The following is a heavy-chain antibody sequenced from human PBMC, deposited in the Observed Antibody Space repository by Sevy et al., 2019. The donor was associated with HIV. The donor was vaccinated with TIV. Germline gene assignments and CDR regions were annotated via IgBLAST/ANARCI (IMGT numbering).Heavy chain of an antibody. CDR2: IYTSGST. V-gene: IGHV4-4*07. D-gene: IGHD1-26*01. CDR1: GGSISSYY. J-gene: IGHJ4*02. CDR3: ARGGPPTSSGSYFDS. Sequence: SETLSLTCTVSGGSISSYYWNWIRQPAGKGLEWIGRIYTSGSTNYNPSLKSRVTMSVDTSKNQFPLKLSSVTAADTAVYYCARGGPPTSSGSYFDSWGQGPLVTVSS.